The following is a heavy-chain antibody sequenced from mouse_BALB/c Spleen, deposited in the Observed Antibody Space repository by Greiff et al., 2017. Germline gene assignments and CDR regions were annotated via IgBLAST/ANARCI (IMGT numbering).Heavy chain of an antibody. CDR2: ISYSGST. CDR1: GYSITSDYA. D-gene: IGHD2-10*02. V-gene: IGHV3-2*02. CDR3: ARYLYGNYAPFDY. J-gene: IGHJ2*01. Sequence: EVQLQESGPGLVKPSQSLSLTCTVTGYSITSDYAWNWIRQFPGNKLEWMGYISYSGSTSYNPSLKSRISITRDTSKNQFFLQLNSVTTEDTATYYCARYLYGNYAPFDYWGQGTTLTVSS.